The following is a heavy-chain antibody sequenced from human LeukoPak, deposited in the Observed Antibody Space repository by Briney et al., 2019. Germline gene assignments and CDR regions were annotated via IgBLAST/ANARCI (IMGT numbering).Heavy chain of an antibody. CDR1: GGTFSSYA. CDR2: IIPIFGTA. CDR3: ARLPMVRGHTALYYFDY. Sequence: GASVKVSCKASGGTFSSYAISWVRQAPGQGLEWMGGIIPIFGTANYAQKFQGRVTITADESTSTAYMELSSLRSEDTAVYYCARLPMVRGHTALYYFDYWGQGTLVTVSS. D-gene: IGHD3-10*01. J-gene: IGHJ4*02. V-gene: IGHV1-69*13.